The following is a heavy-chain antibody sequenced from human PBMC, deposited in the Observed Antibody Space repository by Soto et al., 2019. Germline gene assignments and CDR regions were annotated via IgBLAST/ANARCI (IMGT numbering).Heavy chain of an antibody. Sequence: PSETRSLTCTVSGDSISSGDYYWSWIRQPPGKGLEWIGYIYYSGSTYYNPSLKSRVTISVDTSKNQFYLKLSSVTAADTAVYYCARSVSYYYYYRDGMDVWGQGTTVTVS. D-gene: IGHD3-10*01. V-gene: IGHV4-30-4*01. J-gene: IGHJ6*02. CDR3: ARSVSYYYYYRDGMDV. CDR1: GDSISSGDYY. CDR2: IYYSGST.